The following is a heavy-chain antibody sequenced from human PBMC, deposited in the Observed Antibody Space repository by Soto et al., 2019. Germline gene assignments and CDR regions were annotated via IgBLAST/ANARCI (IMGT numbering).Heavy chain of an antibody. D-gene: IGHD6-13*01. CDR3: ARDGTFQGSSWTRGGGCFDY. V-gene: IGHV3-30-3*01. Sequence: QVQLVESGGGVVQPGRSLRLSCAASGFTFSSYAMHWVRQAPGKGLEWVAVISYDGSNKYYADSVKGRFTISRDNSKNTLYLQMNSLRAEDTAVYYCARDGTFQGSSWTRGGGCFDYWGQGTLVTVSS. J-gene: IGHJ4*02. CDR2: ISYDGSNK. CDR1: GFTFSSYA.